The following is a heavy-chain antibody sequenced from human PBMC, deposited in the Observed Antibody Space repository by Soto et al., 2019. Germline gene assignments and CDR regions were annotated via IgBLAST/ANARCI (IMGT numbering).Heavy chain of an antibody. CDR1: GFTFSSDW. CDR3: ARDSSGYLNWFDP. Sequence: GGTPRISCAASGFTFSSDWMHWVRQAPGKGLVWVSRINTDGSDTSYADSVKGRFTISRDNAKNTLYLQMNSLRAEDTAVYYCARDSSGYLNWFDPWGQGTLVTVSS. CDR2: INTDGSDT. D-gene: IGHD3-22*01. V-gene: IGHV3-74*01. J-gene: IGHJ5*02.